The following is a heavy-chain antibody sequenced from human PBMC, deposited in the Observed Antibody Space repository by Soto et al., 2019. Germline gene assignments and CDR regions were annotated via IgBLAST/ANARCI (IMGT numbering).Heavy chain of an antibody. CDR3: ARDRGSQSTSGLDV. J-gene: IGHJ6*02. D-gene: IGHD3-10*01. V-gene: IGHV4-59*01. CDR2: IYYSGRT. CDR1: GASINSYY. Sequence: SETLSLTCTVSGASINSYYWSWIRQPPGKGLERIGYIYYSGRTNYNPFQKSRVNITIDTSKTHFSLRLNFVSPADTAVYYCARDRGSQSTSGLDVWGQGITVS.